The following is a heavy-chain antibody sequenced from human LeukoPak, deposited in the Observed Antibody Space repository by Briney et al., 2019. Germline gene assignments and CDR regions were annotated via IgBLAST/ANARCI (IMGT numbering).Heavy chain of an antibody. CDR2: IYSGGST. J-gene: IGHJ4*02. CDR1: GFTVSSNY. Sequence: PGGSLRLSCAASGFTVSSNYMSWVRQAPGKGLEWVSVIYSGGSTYYADSVKGRFTISRDNSKNTLYLQMNSLRAEDTAVYYCARALGRFGGWNYFDYWGQGTLVTVSS. CDR3: ARALGRFGGWNYFDY. D-gene: IGHD3-10*01. V-gene: IGHV3-53*01.